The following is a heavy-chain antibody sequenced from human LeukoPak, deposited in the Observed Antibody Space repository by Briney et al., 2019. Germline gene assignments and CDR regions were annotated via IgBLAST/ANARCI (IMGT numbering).Heavy chain of an antibody. CDR3: ARESRYYYDSSSYYYYFDY. CDR2: IYTSGST. Sequence: SETLSLTCTVSGGSISSGSYYWSWIRQPAGKGLEWIGRIYTSGSTNYNPSLKSRVTISVDTSKNQFSLKLSSVTAADTAVYYCARESRYYYDSSSYYYYFDYWGQGTLVTVSS. J-gene: IGHJ4*02. D-gene: IGHD3-22*01. V-gene: IGHV4-61*02. CDR1: GGSISSGSYY.